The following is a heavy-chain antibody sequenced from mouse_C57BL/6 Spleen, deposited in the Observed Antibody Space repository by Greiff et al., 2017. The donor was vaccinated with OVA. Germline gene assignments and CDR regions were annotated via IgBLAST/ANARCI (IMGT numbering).Heavy chain of an antibody. D-gene: IGHD2-1*01. V-gene: IGHV1-69*01. Sequence: VQLQQPGAELVMPGASVKLSCKASGYTFTSYWMHWVKQRPGQGLEWIGEIDPSDSYTNYNQKFKGKSTLTVDKSSSTAYMQLSSLTSEDSAVYYCARGDLGNYYAMDYWGQGTSVTVSS. CDR2: IDPSDSYT. CDR3: ARGDLGNYYAMDY. J-gene: IGHJ4*01. CDR1: GYTFTSYW.